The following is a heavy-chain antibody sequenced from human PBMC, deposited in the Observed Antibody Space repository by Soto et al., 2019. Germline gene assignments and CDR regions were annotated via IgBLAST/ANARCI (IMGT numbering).Heavy chain of an antibody. J-gene: IGHJ4*02. CDR1: GXTISNYE. CDR2: ISSGSSYI. Sequence: GSLRLSCAASGXTISNYEMNWVRQAPGKGLEWVSSISSGSSYIYYADSVKGRFTISRDNAKSSLYLQMNSLRAEDTAVYYCAREGSNSYRYFDYWGQGTLVTVSS. D-gene: IGHD6-6*01. CDR3: AREGSNSYRYFDY. V-gene: IGHV3-21*01.